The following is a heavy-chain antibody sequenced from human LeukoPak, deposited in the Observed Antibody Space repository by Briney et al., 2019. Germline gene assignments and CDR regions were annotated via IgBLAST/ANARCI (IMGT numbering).Heavy chain of an antibody. CDR2: IHYTGST. V-gene: IGHV4-61*01. CDR1: GGSISSSSYY. Sequence: ASETLSLTCTVSGGSISSSSYYWSWIRQPPGKGLECIGYIHYTGSTNYNPSLKSRVTISVDTSKSQFSLKLSSVTAADTAIYYCARGGYYGSGNDFRFDPWGQGTLVTVSS. CDR3: ARGGYYGSGNDFRFDP. J-gene: IGHJ5*02. D-gene: IGHD3-10*01.